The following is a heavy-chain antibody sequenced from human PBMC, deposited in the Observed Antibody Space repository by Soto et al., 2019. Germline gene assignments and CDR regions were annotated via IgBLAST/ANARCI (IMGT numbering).Heavy chain of an antibody. D-gene: IGHD1-20*01. CDR1: GLSVSNNY. CDR3: ARDGYNPYWFAT. CDR2: IYNDGNT. J-gene: IGHJ5*02. V-gene: IGHV3-53*01. Sequence: PVGSLRLSCAPSGLSVSNNYMSWVRQAPGKGLEWVSIIYNDGNTYYADSVRGRFTISRDNSKNTLSLQMNRLRAEDTAVYYCARDGYNPYWFATWGQGTLVTVSS.